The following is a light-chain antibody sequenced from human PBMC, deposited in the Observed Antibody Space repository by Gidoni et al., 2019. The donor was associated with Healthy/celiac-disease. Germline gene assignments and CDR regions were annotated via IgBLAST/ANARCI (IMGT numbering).Light chain of an antibody. CDR2: AAS. V-gene: IGKV1-39*01. J-gene: IGKJ5*01. CDR3: QQRDSTPPGT. Sequence: DIQMTQSPSSLSASVGDRVTITCRASQSISSYLNWYQQKPGKAPKLLIYAASSLQSGVPSRCSSSRSGTDVTLTIISRQPEDFATYYCQQRDSTPPGTFGQGTRLEIK. CDR1: QSISSY.